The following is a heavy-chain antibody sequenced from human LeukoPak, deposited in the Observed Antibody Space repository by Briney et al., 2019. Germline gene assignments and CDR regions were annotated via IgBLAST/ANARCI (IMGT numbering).Heavy chain of an antibody. CDR2: ISGSRGST. V-gene: IGHV3-23*01. CDR3: AKMTAMGFSDY. D-gene: IGHD2-21*02. Sequence: GGSLRLSCAASGFTFSSYAMSWVRQAPGKGLEWVSAISGSRGSTYYADSVKGRFTISRDNSKNTLYLQMNSLRAEDTAVYHCAKMTAMGFSDYWGQGTLVTVSS. J-gene: IGHJ4*02. CDR1: GFTFSSYA.